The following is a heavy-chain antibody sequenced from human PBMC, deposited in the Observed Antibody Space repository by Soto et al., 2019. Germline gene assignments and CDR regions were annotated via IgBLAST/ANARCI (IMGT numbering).Heavy chain of an antibody. Sequence: QVQLQDSGPGLVKPSGTLSLTCAVSGGSISSSNWWSWVRQPPGKGLEWIGEIYHSGSTNYNPSLKSRVTISVDKSKNQFSLKLSSVTAADTAVYYCARELDYYGSGRSGWFDPWGEGTLVTVSS. CDR1: GGSISSSNW. V-gene: IGHV4-4*02. J-gene: IGHJ5*02. CDR3: ARELDYYGSGRSGWFDP. CDR2: IYHSGST. D-gene: IGHD3-10*01.